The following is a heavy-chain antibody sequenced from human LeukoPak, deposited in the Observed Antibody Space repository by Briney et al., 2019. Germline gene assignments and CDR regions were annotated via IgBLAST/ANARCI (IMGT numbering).Heavy chain of an antibody. Sequence: GASVKVSCKASGTPFSRSAISWVRQAPGQGLEWMGGVIPILGTTNYAQKFQDRVSITTDESTSTAYMEVTSLRSVDTAVYYCARDDGSATMGFDSWGQGTLVTVSS. D-gene: IGHD1-26*01. CDR1: GTPFSRSA. CDR3: ARDDGSATMGFDS. CDR2: VIPILGTT. V-gene: IGHV1-69*05. J-gene: IGHJ4*02.